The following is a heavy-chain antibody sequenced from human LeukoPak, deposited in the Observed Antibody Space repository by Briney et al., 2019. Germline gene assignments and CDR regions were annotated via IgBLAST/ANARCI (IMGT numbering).Heavy chain of an antibody. CDR1: GGSFSGYY. CDR2: INHSGST. D-gene: IGHD3-9*01. Sequence: KASETLSLTCAVYGGSFSGYYWSWIRQPPGKGLEWIGEINHSGSTNYNPSLKSRVTISVDTSKNQFSLKLSSVTAADTAVYYCARALRYFDWLMEGSAFDIWGQGTMVTVSS. V-gene: IGHV4-34*01. J-gene: IGHJ3*02. CDR3: ARALRYFDWLMEGSAFDI.